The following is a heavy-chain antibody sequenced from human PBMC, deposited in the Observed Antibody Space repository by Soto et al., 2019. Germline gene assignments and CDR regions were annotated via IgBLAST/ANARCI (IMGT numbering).Heavy chain of an antibody. CDR3: AKDTPVVMFLFDS. CDR1: GFTFFTYA. J-gene: IGHJ4*02. CDR2: ITDTGVST. V-gene: IGHV3-23*01. Sequence: GGSLRLSCTASGFTFFTYAMTWVRQAPGKGLEWVSSITDTGVSTYYADSVKGRFAISRDNSKNTLYLQMNSLRTDDSAVYYCAKDTPVVMFLFDSWGRGTLVTVSS. D-gene: IGHD2-15*01.